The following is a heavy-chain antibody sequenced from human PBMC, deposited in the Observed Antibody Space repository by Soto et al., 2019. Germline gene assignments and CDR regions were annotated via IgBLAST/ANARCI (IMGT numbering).Heavy chain of an antibody. CDR2: MNPNSGNT. CDR3: ARAIRGVNYGSGSYYYFDY. Sequence: ASVKVSCKASGYTFTSYDINWVRQATGQGLEWMGWMNPNSGNTGYAQKFQGRVTMTRNTSISTAYMELSSLRSEDTAVYYCARAIRGVNYGSGSYYYFDYWGQGTLVTVSS. D-gene: IGHD3-10*01. CDR1: GYTFTSYD. J-gene: IGHJ4*02. V-gene: IGHV1-8*01.